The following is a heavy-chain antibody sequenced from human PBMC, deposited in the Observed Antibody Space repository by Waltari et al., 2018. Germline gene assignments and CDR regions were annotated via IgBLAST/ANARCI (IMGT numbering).Heavy chain of an antibody. Sequence: EVQLLESGGGLVQPGGSLRLSCAASGFTFSSYALSWVRQAPGKGLEWVSALSGSGGSTDYADSVKSRFTISRDNSKNTLYRQMNSLRAEDTAVYYCAKDLNSLRTVNWFDPWGQGTLVTVSS. CDR3: AKDLNSLRTVNWFDP. V-gene: IGHV3-23*01. CDR1: GFTFSSYA. J-gene: IGHJ5*02. CDR2: LSGSGGST. D-gene: IGHD2-21*01.